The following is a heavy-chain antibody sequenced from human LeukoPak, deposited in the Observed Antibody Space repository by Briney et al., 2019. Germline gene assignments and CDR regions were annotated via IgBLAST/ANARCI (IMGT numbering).Heavy chain of an antibody. V-gene: IGHV3-53*01. D-gene: IGHD3-22*01. CDR3: VRGPEYYYDSSSGNY. J-gene: IGHJ4*02. Sequence: GGSLRLSCAASGFTVSSNYLIWLRQAPGKGLEWVSVIYTGGTINYADSVKGRFTISRDNSKNTLYLQMNSLRAEDTAVYYCVRGPEYYYDSSSGNYWGQGTLVTVSS. CDR1: GFTVSSNY. CDR2: IYTGGTI.